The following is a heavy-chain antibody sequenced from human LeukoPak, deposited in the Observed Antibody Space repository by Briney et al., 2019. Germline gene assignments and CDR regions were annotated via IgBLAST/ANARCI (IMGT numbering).Heavy chain of an antibody. D-gene: IGHD5-12*01. CDR2: MNPNSGNT. J-gene: IGHJ4*02. CDR3: ASPSRGGYAFDY. V-gene: IGHV1-8*01. Sequence: GASVKVSCKASGYTFTSYDINWVRQAPGQGLEWMGWMNPNSGNTGYAQKFQGRVTMTRNTSISTAYMELSSLRSEDTAVYYCASPSRGGYAFDYWGQGTLVTVSS. CDR1: GYTFTSYD.